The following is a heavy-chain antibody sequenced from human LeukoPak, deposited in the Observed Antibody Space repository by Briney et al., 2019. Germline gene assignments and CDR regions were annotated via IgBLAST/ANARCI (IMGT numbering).Heavy chain of an antibody. CDR1: GSTFSSYE. Sequence: GGSLRLSCAASGSTFSSYEMNWVRQAPGKGLEWVSYISSSGSTIYYADSVKGRFTISRDNAKNSLYLQMNSLRAEDTAVYYCARADWDTAMIDYWGQGTLVTVSS. V-gene: IGHV3-48*03. D-gene: IGHD5-18*01. CDR3: ARADWDTAMIDY. CDR2: ISSSGSTI. J-gene: IGHJ4*02.